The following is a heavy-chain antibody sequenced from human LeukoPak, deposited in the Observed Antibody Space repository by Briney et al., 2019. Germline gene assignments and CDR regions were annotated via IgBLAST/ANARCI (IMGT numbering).Heavy chain of an antibody. CDR3: ARRFVTMVRGEVVYYFDY. CDR2: ISSSGSTM. CDR1: GFTFSSYE. D-gene: IGHD3-10*01. V-gene: IGHV3-48*03. Sequence: GESLRLSCAASGFTFSSYEMNWVRQAPGKGLEWVSYISSSGSTMYYADSVKGRFTISRDNAKNSLYLQMNSLRAEDTAVYYCARRFVTMVRGEVVYYFDYWGQGTLVTVSS. J-gene: IGHJ4*02.